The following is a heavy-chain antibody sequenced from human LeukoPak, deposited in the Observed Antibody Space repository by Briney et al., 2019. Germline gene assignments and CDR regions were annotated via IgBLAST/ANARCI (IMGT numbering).Heavy chain of an antibody. CDR3: ARELPPVVTYYFDY. CDR1: GFTLSSFG. J-gene: IGHJ4*02. Sequence: GGSLRLSCTVSGFTLSSFGMRWVRQAPGKGLEWVAVIWYDGSNKYYADSVKGRFTISRDNSKNTLYLQMNSLRAEDTAVYYCARELPPVVTYYFDYWGQGTLVTVSS. CDR2: IWYDGSNK. D-gene: IGHD3-22*01. V-gene: IGHV3-33*01.